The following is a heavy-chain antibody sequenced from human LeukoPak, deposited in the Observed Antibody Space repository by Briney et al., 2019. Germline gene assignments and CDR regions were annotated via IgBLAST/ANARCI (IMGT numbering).Heavy chain of an antibody. Sequence: SETLSLTCTVSGGSISSGDYYWSSIRQPPGKGLEWIGYIYYSGSTYYNPSLKSRVTISVDTSKNQFSLKLSSVTAADTAVYYCARDPLYCSSTSCGVDYWGQGTLVTVSS. D-gene: IGHD2-2*01. CDR3: ARDPLYCSSTSCGVDY. J-gene: IGHJ4*02. CDR1: GGSISSGDYY. CDR2: IYYSGST. V-gene: IGHV4-30-4*08.